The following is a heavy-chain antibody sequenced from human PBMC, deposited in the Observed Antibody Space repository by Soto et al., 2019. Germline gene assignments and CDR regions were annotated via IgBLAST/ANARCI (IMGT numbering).Heavy chain of an antibody. V-gene: IGHV3-7*03. J-gene: IGHJ4*02. CDR2: IKQDGSEK. Sequence: PGGSLRLSCAASGFTFSSYWMSWVRQAPGKGLEWVANIKQDGSEKYYVDSVKGRFTISRDNAKNSLYLQMNSLRAEDTAVYYCARADVLLWFGEINWGQGTLVTVSS. CDR1: GFTFSSYW. CDR3: ARADVLLWFGEIN. D-gene: IGHD3-10*01.